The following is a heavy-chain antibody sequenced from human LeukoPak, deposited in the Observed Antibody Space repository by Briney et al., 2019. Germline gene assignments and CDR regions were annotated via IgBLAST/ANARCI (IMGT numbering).Heavy chain of an antibody. J-gene: IGHJ6*03. CDR2: IYCSGST. CDR1: GGSISSYY. CDR3: ARGWLFDDFWSGRDHYYYYMDV. V-gene: IGHV4-59*08. Sequence: PSETLSLTCTISGGSISSYYWSWIRQPPGKGLEWIGYIYCSGSTNYNPSLKSRVTISVDTSKNQFSLKLSSVTAADTAVYYCARGWLFDDFWSGRDHYYYYMDVWGKGTTVTVSS. D-gene: IGHD3-3*01.